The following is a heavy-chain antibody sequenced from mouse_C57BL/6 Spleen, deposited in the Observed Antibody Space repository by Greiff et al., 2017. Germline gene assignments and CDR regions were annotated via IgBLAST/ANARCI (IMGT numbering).Heavy chain of an antibody. Sequence: EVHLVESGGGLVKPGGSLKLSCAASGFTFSSYAMSWVRQTPEKRLAWVATISDGGSYTYYPDNIKGRFTISRDNAKNNLDLQMSHLKSEDTAMYYCARGTYYSNYFDYWGQGTTLTVSS. CDR1: GFTFSSYA. V-gene: IGHV5-4*01. J-gene: IGHJ2*01. CDR3: ARGTYYSNYFDY. D-gene: IGHD2-5*01. CDR2: ISDGGSYT.